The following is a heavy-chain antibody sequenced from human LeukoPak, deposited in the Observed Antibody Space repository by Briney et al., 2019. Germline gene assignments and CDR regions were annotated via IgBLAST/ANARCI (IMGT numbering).Heavy chain of an antibody. CDR2: ISAYNGNT. CDR1: GYTLTSYG. J-gene: IGHJ5*02. Sequence: GASVKVSCKASGYTLTSYGISWVRQAPGQGLEWMGWISAYNGNTNYAQKLQGRVTMTTDTSTSTAYMELRSLRSDDTAVYYCARGSGGSDFPNWFDPWGQGTLVTVSS. CDR3: ARGSGGSDFPNWFDP. V-gene: IGHV1-18*01. D-gene: IGHD2-21*02.